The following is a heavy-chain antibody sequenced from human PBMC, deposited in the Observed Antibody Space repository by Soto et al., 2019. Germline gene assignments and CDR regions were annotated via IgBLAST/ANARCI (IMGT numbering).Heavy chain of an antibody. Sequence: XSVKVSCKASVYTFAGYYMHWVRQAPGQGLEWMGWINPNSGGTNYAQKFQGWVTMTRDTSISTAYMELSRLRSDDTAVYYCARGGQWLGPTETPNYYFDYWGPRNLVTVSA. CDR1: VYTFAGYY. CDR2: INPNSGGT. V-gene: IGHV1-2*04. D-gene: IGHD6-19*01. CDR3: ARGGQWLGPTETPNYYFDY. J-gene: IGHJ4*02.